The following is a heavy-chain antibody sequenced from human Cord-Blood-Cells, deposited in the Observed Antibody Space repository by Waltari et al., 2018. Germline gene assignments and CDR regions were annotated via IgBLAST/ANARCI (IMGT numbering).Heavy chain of an antibody. Sequence: QVQLQQWGAGLLKPSETLSLTCAVYGGSFSGYYWSWIRQPPGKGLEWIGEINHSGSTNYNPSLKSRVTISVDTSKNQFSLKLSSVTAADTAVYYCARGLRGDRDIVATIEYWGQGTLVTVSS. J-gene: IGHJ4*02. CDR1: GGSFSGYY. CDR3: ARGLRGDRDIVATIEY. CDR2: INHSGST. D-gene: IGHD5-12*01. V-gene: IGHV4-34*01.